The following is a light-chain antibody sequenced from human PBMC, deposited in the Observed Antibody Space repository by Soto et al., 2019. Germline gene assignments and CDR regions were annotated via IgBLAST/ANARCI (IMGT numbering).Light chain of an antibody. V-gene: IGKV1-5*03. Sequence: QMTRAPVKLSVVAGSLKTITCRVRQSIDSWLAWYQQKPGKAPKLLIYKASTLESGVPSRLIGSGSGADVGIPISTLLPADFVTYYCQQYHSYSPATIGQGTKVDIK. J-gene: IGKJ1*01. CDR1: QSIDSW. CDR3: QQYHSYSPAT. CDR2: KAS.